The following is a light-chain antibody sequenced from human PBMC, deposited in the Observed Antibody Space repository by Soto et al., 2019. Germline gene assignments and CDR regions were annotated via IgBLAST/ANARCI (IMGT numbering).Light chain of an antibody. CDR3: TSYTTSSTYV. J-gene: IGLJ1*01. CDR2: DVS. Sequence: QSALTQPASVSGSPGQSITISCTGTSSDVGGYSHVSWYQQHPGKAPKVIIYDVSDRPSGVSNRFSGSKSGNTASLTISGLQAEDEADFYCTSYTTSSTYVFGTGTRSPS. CDR1: SSDVGGYSH. V-gene: IGLV2-14*03.